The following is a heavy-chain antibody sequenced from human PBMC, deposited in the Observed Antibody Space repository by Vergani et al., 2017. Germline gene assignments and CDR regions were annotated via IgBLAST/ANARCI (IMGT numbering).Heavy chain of an antibody. CDR2: INPNSGGT. D-gene: IGHD3-10*01. CDR1: GYTFTGYY. J-gene: IGHJ4*02. Sequence: QVQLVQSGAEVKKPGASVKVSCKASGYTFTGYYMHWVRQAPGQGLEWMGWINPNSGGTNYAQKFQGRVTMTRDTSISTAYMELGRLRSDDTAVYYCARGYYGSGSPNSGDYWGQGTLVTVSS. CDR3: ARGYYGSGSPNSGDY. V-gene: IGHV1-2*02.